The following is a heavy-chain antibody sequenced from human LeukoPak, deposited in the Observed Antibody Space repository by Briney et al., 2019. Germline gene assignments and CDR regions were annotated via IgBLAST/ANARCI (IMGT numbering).Heavy chain of an antibody. D-gene: IGHD5-18*01. Sequence: SGGSLRLSCAASGFTFSSYSMNWVRQAPGKGLEWVSSISSSSSYIYYADSVKGRFTISRDNAKNSLYLQMNSLRAEDTAVYYCARRAMVTRDDAFDIWGQGTMVTVSS. CDR1: GFTFSSYS. CDR3: ARRAMVTRDDAFDI. J-gene: IGHJ3*02. CDR2: ISSSSSYI. V-gene: IGHV3-21*01.